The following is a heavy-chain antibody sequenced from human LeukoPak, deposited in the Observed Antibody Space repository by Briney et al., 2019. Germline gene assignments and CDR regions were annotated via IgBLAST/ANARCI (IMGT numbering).Heavy chain of an antibody. CDR3: ARFTPYYDILTGSGMDV. Sequence: PGGSLRLSCAASGFTSSSYAMSWVRQAPGKGLEWVSAISGSGGSTYYADSVKGRFTISRDNSKNTLYLQMNSLRAEDTAVYYCARFTPYYDILTGSGMDVWGQGTTVTVSS. V-gene: IGHV3-23*01. CDR2: ISGSGGST. CDR1: GFTSSSYA. D-gene: IGHD3-9*01. J-gene: IGHJ6*02.